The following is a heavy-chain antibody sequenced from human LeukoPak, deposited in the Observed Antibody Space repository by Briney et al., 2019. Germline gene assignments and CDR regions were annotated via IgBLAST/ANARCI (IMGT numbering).Heavy chain of an antibody. J-gene: IGHJ4*02. CDR2: ISSGSSYT. Sequence: GGSLRLSCAASGFTFSDYYMSWIRQAPGKGLEWVSYISSGSSYTNYADSVKGRFTISRDNAKNSLYLQMNSLRAEDTAVYYCARGPYGSGSYHYFDYWGQGTLVTVSS. D-gene: IGHD3-10*01. CDR3: ARGPYGSGSYHYFDY. V-gene: IGHV3-11*06. CDR1: GFTFSDYY.